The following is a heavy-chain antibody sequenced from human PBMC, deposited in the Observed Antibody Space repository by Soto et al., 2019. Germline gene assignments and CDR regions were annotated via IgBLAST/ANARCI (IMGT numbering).Heavy chain of an antibody. Sequence: QVQLQESGPGLVKHSQTLSLTCTVSGGSINNGGYYWSWIRQHPGKGLEWIGYIFYSGSTYYNPSLTSRVTISVDTSKNQFSLKLSSVTAADTAVYYCARDLRGGSYGMDVWGQGTTVTVSS. CDR2: IFYSGST. CDR1: GGSINNGGYY. V-gene: IGHV4-31*03. J-gene: IGHJ6*02. CDR3: ARDLRGGSYGMDV. D-gene: IGHD3-10*01.